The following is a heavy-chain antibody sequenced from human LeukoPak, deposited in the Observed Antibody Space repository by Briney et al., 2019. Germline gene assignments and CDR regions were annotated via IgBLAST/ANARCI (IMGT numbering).Heavy chain of an antibody. Sequence: PSETLSLTCIISGDFITINSYYWAWIRQPPGKGLEWIASIYYSGHTFYNPSLESRVTTSVDTSKKQFSVNLRSVTAADTAVYYCARVALNGRWLQLTIPYYFDYWGQGILVTVSS. J-gene: IGHJ4*02. CDR2: IYYSGHT. V-gene: IGHV4-39*07. CDR3: ARVALNGRWLQLTIPYYFDY. CDR1: GDFITINSYY. D-gene: IGHD5-24*01.